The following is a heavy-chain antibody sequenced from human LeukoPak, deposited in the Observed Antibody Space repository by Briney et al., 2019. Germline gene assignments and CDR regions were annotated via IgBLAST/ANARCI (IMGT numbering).Heavy chain of an antibody. CDR1: GYTFINHD. J-gene: IGHJ6*03. Sequence: GASVKVSCKGYGYTFINHDIDWVRQAPGQGLEWMGIINPSGGSTSYAQKFQGRVTMTRDTSTSTVYMELSSLRSEDTAVYYCATSYYDFWSGYYTADYYYYMDVWGKGTTVTVSS. CDR2: INPSGGST. D-gene: IGHD3-3*01. CDR3: ATSYYDFWSGYYTADYYYYMDV. V-gene: IGHV1-46*01.